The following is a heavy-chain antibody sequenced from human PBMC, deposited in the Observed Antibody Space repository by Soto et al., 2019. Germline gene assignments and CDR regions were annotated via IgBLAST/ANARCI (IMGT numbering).Heavy chain of an antibody. CDR1: GFTFSSYA. Sequence: QVQLVESGGGVVKPGRSLRLSCAASGFTFSSYAMHWVRQAPGKGLEWVAVISYDGSNKYYADSVKGRFTISRDNSKNTLYLQMNSLRAEDTAVYYCARETYGDYEGMDVWGQGTTVTVSS. CDR2: ISYDGSNK. J-gene: IGHJ6*02. V-gene: IGHV3-30-3*01. D-gene: IGHD4-17*01. CDR3: ARETYGDYEGMDV.